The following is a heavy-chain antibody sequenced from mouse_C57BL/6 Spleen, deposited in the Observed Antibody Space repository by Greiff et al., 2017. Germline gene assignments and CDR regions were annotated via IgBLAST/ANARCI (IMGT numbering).Heavy chain of an antibody. CDR3: ARRGGKFGSSYFAY. V-gene: IGHV1-9*01. CDR2: ILPGSGST. CDR1: GYTFTGYW. J-gene: IGHJ3*01. D-gene: IGHD1-1*01. Sequence: VQLQESGAELMKPGASVKLSCKATGYTFTGYWIEWVKQRPGHGLEWIGEILPGSGSTNYNEKFKGKATFTADTSSNTAYMQHSSLTPEDSAIYYCARRGGKFGSSYFAYWGQGTLVTVSA.